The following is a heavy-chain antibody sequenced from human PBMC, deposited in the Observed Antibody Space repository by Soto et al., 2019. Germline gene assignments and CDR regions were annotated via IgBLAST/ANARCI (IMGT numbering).Heavy chain of an antibody. D-gene: IGHD3-3*01. CDR2: IIPFFGTP. J-gene: IGHJ6*02. CDR3: ARGDFWSGYSSHYYYGMDV. Sequence: SVKVSCKVSGGSFSNYAISWVRQAPGQGLEWMGGIIPFFGTPNYAQSFQGRVKVTADESSTTTYMELSSLGSEDAAVYFCARGDFWSGYSSHYYYGMDVWGQGTPVTVSS. CDR1: GGSFSNYA. V-gene: IGHV1-69*13.